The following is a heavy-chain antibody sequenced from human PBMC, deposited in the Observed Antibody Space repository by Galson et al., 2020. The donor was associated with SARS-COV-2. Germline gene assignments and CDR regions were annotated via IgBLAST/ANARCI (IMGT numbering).Heavy chain of an antibody. Sequence: SETLSLTCTVSGGSISSDAYYWSWIRQPAGTGLEWIGRIYASGSTSYNPSLESRVTMSVDTSKNQFYLKLSSVTAADTAVYYCARVLLAAPVLGAFDIWGQGTMVTVSS. CDR2: IYASGST. CDR3: ARVLLAAPVLGAFDI. D-gene: IGHD6-6*01. V-gene: IGHV4-61*02. CDR1: GGSISSDAYY. J-gene: IGHJ3*02.